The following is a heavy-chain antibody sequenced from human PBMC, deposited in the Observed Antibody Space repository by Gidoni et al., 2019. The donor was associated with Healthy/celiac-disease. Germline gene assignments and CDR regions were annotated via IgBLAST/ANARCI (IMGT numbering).Heavy chain of an antibody. J-gene: IGHJ4*02. CDR2: INHSGST. CDR1: GGSFRGYY. CDR3: ARGAIAVAGTYDY. V-gene: IGHV4-34*01. D-gene: IGHD6-19*01. Sequence: QVQLQQWGAGLLKPSETLSLTCAVYGGSFRGYYWSWIRQPPGKGLEWIGDINHSGSTNYNPSLKSRVTISVDTSKNQFSLKLSSVTAADTAVYYCARGAIAVAGTYDYWGQGTLVTVSS.